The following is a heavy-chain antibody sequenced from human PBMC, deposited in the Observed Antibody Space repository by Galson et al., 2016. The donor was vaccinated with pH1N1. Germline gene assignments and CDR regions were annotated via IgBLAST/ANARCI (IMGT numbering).Heavy chain of an antibody. V-gene: IGHV3-30-3*01. CDR1: GFTFSDYP. CDR2: VSYDGSNK. J-gene: IGHJ3*02. D-gene: IGHD3-3*01. Sequence: LRLSCAASGFTFSDYPMHWVRQTPGKGLECVALVSYDGSNKYYADSVKGRFTISRDNSKNTLYLQMNSLRAEDPAVYYCARDPGYYGLGDPFDMWGQVTMVTISS. CDR3: ARDPGYYGLGDPFDM.